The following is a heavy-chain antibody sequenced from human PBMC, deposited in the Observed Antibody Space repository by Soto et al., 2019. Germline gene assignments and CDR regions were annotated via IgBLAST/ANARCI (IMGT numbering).Heavy chain of an antibody. V-gene: IGHV3-48*01. D-gene: IGHD3-16*01. CDR2: ISSSSSTI. Sequence: EVQLVESGGGLVQPGGSLRLSCAASGFTFSSYSMNWVRQAPGKGLEWVSYISSSSSTIYYADSVKGRFTISRDNAQNTIYVQMNSLRAEDTAVYYCARHQVHMDKYDYIRGRPPGIPYAFDIWGQGTMVTVSS. CDR3: ARHQVHMDKYDYIRGRPPGIPYAFDI. CDR1: GFTFSSYS. J-gene: IGHJ3*02.